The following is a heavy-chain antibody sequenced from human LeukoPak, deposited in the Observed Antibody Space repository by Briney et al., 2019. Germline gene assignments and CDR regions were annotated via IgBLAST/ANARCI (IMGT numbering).Heavy chain of an antibody. J-gene: IGHJ4*02. D-gene: IGHD1-26*01. CDR3: ARGRHSGSYYVDDY. CDR1: GYTFTSYG. Sequence: ASLKVSCKASGYTFTSYGFSWVRQAPGQGLEWMGWISAYNGNTNYAQKLQGRVTMTTDTSTSTAYMELRSLRSDDTAVYYCARGRHSGSYYVDDYWGQGTLVTVSS. CDR2: ISAYNGNT. V-gene: IGHV1-18*01.